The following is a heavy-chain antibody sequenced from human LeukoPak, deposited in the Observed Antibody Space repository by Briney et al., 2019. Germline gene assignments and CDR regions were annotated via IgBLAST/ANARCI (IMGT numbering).Heavy chain of an antibody. Sequence: GGSLRLSCAASGFTVSNYHINWVRQAPGWGLEWVAAIIHTGVDTYYADSVKGRFTLSRDNSKNMVHLQMNSLRAEDTAVYYCARSGQQLNYYYGLDVWGQGNPGHRLL. CDR1: GFTVSNYH. J-gene: IGHJ6*02. D-gene: IGHD6-13*01. CDR3: ARSGQQLNYYYGLDV. V-gene: IGHV3-23*01. CDR2: IIHTGVDT.